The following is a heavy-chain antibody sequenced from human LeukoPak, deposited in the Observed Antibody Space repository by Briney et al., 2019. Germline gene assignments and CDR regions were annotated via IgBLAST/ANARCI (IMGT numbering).Heavy chain of an antibody. CDR1: GFTFSSDS. D-gene: IGHD3-16*01. CDR3: ASSPRGTSPYFFGS. CDR2: ISSSSSTI. J-gene: IGHJ4*02. V-gene: IGHV3-48*02. Sequence: PGGSLRLSCAASGFTFSSDSMNWVRQAPGKGLEWVSYISSSSSTIYYADSVKGRFTISRDSAKNSLYLQMNSLRDEDTAVYYCASSPRGTSPYFFGSWGQGTLVTVSS.